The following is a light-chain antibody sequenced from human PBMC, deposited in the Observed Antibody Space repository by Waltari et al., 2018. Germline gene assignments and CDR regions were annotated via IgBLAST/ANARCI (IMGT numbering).Light chain of an antibody. CDR2: GAS. Sequence: EIVMTQSPVTLSVSPGERATLSCRASQSVSSNLAWYQQKPGQAPRLLIYGASTRATGIPARFSGSGSGTEFTLTVSNLQSEDFAVYYCQQYNNWWTFGQGTKVEIK. J-gene: IGKJ1*01. V-gene: IGKV3-15*01. CDR3: QQYNNWWT. CDR1: QSVSSN.